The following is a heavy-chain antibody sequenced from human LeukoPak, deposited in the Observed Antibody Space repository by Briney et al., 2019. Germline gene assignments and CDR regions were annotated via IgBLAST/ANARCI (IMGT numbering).Heavy chain of an antibody. V-gene: IGHV3-66*02. CDR2: IYSGGST. J-gene: IGHJ6*03. CDR1: GFTVSSNY. D-gene: IGHD6-13*01. CDR3: AREGRYSSSWTYYYYYYMDV. Sequence: QPGGSLRLSCAASGFTVSSNYMSWVRQAPGKGLEWASVIYSGGSTYYADSVKGRFTISRDNSKNTLYLQMNSLRAEDTAVYYCAREGRYSSSWTYYYYYYMDVWGKGTTVTVSS.